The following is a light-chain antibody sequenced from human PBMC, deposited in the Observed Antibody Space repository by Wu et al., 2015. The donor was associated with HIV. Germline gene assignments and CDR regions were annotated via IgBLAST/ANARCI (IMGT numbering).Light chain of an antibody. CDR1: QSVSSY. Sequence: EIVLTQSPATLSLSPGERATLSCRASQSVSSYLAWYQQKPGQAPRLLIYGASNRATGIPDRFSGSGSGTDFTLTIDRLEPEDFAVYYCQQYGSSPYSFGLGTKLEIK. J-gene: IGKJ2*03. CDR3: QQYGSSPYS. V-gene: IGKV3-20*01. CDR2: GAS.